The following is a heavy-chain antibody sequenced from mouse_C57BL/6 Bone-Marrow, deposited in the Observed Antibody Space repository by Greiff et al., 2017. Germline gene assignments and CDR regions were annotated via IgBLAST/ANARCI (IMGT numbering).Heavy chain of an antibody. V-gene: IGHV5-6*02. J-gene: IGHJ3*01. CDR2: ISSGGSYT. D-gene: IGHD2-4*01. CDR1: GFTFSSYG. CDR3: ARRDYDDWFAY. Sequence: EVMLVESGGDLVKPGGSLKLSCAASGFTFSSYGMSWVRQTPDKRLEWVATISSGGSYTYYPDSVKGRFTISRDNAKNTLYLQMSSLKSEDTAMYYCARRDYDDWFAYWGQGTLVTVSA.